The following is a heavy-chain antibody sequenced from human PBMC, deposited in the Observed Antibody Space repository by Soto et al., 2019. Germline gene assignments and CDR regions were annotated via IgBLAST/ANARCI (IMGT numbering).Heavy chain of an antibody. J-gene: IGHJ6*02. CDR3: ARDWDIVILSVPIPNYNYGMDV. V-gene: IGHV3-11*04. CDR2: ISSRSDTL. D-gene: IGHD2-15*01. CDR1: GFTLSDHY. Sequence: PGGSLRLSCAASGFTLSDHYIDWVRQAPGKGLEWVSYISSRSDTLYYADSVKGRFTISRDNAKNSVYLQVNNLRDEDTAVYYCARDWDIVILSVPIPNYNYGMDVWGQGTTVTVSS.